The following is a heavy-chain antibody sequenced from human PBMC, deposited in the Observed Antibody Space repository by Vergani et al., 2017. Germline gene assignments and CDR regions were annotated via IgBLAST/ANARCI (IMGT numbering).Heavy chain of an antibody. J-gene: IGHJ4*02. Sequence: EVQLLQSEGAVVQPGGSLRLSCVASGFTFSSHAMSWVRQGHGQGLEWVSSLKNTGDSTQYADSVKGLFTISRDNSKNTLYLQMNSLRVEATAVYYCGRGSDNYNWGQGTLVTVSS. V-gene: IGHV3-23*01. CDR3: GRGSDNYN. CDR1: GFTFSSHA. D-gene: IGHD1-1*01. CDR2: LKNTGDST.